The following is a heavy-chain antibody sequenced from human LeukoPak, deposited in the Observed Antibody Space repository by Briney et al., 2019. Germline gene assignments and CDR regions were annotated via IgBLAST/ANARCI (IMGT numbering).Heavy chain of an antibody. J-gene: IGHJ3*02. Sequence: ASVKVSCKTSGYTFTAYCMHWVSQAPGQRLERMGRINPHSADTNSAQTFRGRVTMTRDTSISPAYMELSRLTSDDTAVYYCARATSWSPYGFYIWGQGTMVTVSS. CDR1: GYTFTAYC. D-gene: IGHD6-13*01. CDR3: ARATSWSPYGFYI. CDR2: INPHSADT. V-gene: IGHV1-2*06.